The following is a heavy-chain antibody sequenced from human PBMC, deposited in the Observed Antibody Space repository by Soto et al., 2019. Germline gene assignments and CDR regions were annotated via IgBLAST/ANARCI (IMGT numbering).Heavy chain of an antibody. V-gene: IGHV4-59*08. CDR2: IYYTETT. CDR1: GGSISPYY. Sequence: SETLSLTCTVSGGSISPYYWSWIRQPPGKGLEWIGYIYYTETTNYYPSLKSRVTMSVDTSKNQFSLKLSSVTAADTAVYYCARLGGYYQALDSWGPGTLVTVSS. CDR3: ARLGGYYQALDS. J-gene: IGHJ4*02. D-gene: IGHD3-22*01.